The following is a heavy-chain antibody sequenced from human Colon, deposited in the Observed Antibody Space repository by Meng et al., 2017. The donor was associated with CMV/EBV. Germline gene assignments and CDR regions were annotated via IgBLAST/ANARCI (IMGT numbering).Heavy chain of an antibody. CDR2: MSATGGNT. V-gene: IGHV3-23*01. D-gene: IGHD6-13*01. CDR1: GFTFPKDA. Sequence: SGFTFPKDAMCWVRQAPGKGLEWVSGMSATGGNTYYADSVKGRFTISRDNSKNTLYLEMNSLGVDATALYCCAKTGGTSWYEDFYFESWGQGTLVTVSS. CDR3: AKTGGTSWYEDFYFES. J-gene: IGHJ4*02.